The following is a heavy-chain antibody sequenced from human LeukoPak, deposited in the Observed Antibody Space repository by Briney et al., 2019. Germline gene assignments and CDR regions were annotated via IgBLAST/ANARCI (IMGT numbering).Heavy chain of an antibody. CDR3: AGHSSSSDGWFAH. J-gene: IGHJ5*02. CDR1: SITITDNF. Sequence: SLKDSCKASSITITDNFIQCGRQHPEQRLVRREWINPNNGGTNYAQKFQGRVTMTRDTSSNTVYMDLTRLTSGDTAIYYCAGHSSSSDGWFAHWGQGTLVTVSS. D-gene: IGHD6-6*01. V-gene: IGHV1-2*02. CDR2: INPNNGGT.